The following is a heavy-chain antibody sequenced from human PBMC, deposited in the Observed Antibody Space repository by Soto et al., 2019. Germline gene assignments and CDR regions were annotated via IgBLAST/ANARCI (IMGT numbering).Heavy chain of an antibody. V-gene: IGHV4-39*01. D-gene: IGHD6-19*01. J-gene: IGHJ6*02. CDR2: IYSLGNT. Sequence: SETLSLTCTVSGASIRSSAYWGWIRQPPGKGLEWIGSIYSLGNTYYNPSLKSGVTISADTSKNQFSLNLISVTAADTAVYYCRRSSRYSTDVWGQGITVTVSS. CDR1: GASIRSSAY. CDR3: RRSSRYSTDV.